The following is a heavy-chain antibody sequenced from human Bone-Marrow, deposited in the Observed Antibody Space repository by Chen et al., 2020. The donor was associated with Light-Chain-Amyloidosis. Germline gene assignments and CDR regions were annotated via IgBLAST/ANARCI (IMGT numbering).Heavy chain of an antibody. CDR1: GYSFTNYV. CDR2: INTANGYT. D-gene: IGHD2-15*01. V-gene: IGHV1-3*04. Sequence: QVQLVQSGAEVKKPGASVKVSCNASGYSFTNYVIHWVRQAPGQRLEWMGWINTANGYTKYSQKFQGRVTINRDTSASTAYMEVSSLRFEDTAVYYCARTPDATHYYYGMDVWGQGTTVTVSS. CDR3: ARTPDATHYYYGMDV. J-gene: IGHJ6*02.